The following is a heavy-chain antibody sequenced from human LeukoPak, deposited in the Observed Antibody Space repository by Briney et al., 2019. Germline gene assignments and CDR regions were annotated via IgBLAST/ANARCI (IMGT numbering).Heavy chain of an antibody. D-gene: IGHD4-23*01. CDR1: GYTFTGYY. CDR3: ARAIRWLDY. CDR2: INPRGGST. Sequence: ASVKVSCKASGYTFTGYYMHWVRQAPGQGLEWMGVINPRGGSTSYIQKFQGRVTMTRDMSTSTVYMELSSLTSEDTAVYYCARAIRWLDYWGQGTLVTVSS. V-gene: IGHV1-46*01. J-gene: IGHJ4*02.